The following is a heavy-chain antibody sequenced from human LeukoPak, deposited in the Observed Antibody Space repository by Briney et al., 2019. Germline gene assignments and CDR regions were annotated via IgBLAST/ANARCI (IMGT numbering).Heavy chain of an antibody. CDR1: GFTFSNYA. CDR2: IAYDGSKK. J-gene: IGHJ4*02. Sequence: GRSLRLSCAASGFTFSNYAMHWVRQSPGRGLEGVAIIAYDGSKKWYADSVKGRFSISRDNSDNTLSLQTNSLRVEDTAVYYCARGRPHGNDYWGQGTLVTVSS. V-gene: IGHV3-30-3*01. D-gene: IGHD4-23*01. CDR3: ARGRPHGNDY.